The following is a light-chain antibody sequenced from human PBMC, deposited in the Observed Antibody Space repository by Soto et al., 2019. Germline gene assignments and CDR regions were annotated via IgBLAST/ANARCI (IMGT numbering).Light chain of an antibody. CDR1: SSDVGGYNH. CDR3: SSYTSSSTVV. J-gene: IGLJ2*01. CDR2: DVS. V-gene: IGLV2-14*03. Sequence: QSALTQPASVSGSPGQSITISCTGTSSDVGGYNHVSWYQQHPGKVPKLMIYDVSNRPSGVSARFSGSKSGNTASLTISGLQAEDEADYYCSSYTSSSTVVFGGGTQLTVL.